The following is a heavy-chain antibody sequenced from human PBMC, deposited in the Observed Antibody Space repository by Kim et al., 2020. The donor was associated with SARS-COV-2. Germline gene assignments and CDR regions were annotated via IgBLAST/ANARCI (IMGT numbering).Heavy chain of an antibody. CDR1: GFTFSNYY. D-gene: IGHD3-3*01. J-gene: IGHJ5*02. CDR3: ARDGYGFWTPYCHNWFDP. V-gene: IGHV3-11*05. CDR2: ISNSSSYK. Sequence: GGSLRLSCAASGFTFSNYYMSWIRQAPGKGLEWVSYISNSSSYKNYADSVKGRFTISRDNAKNSLYLQMNSLRAEDTAVYYCARDGYGFWTPYCHNWFDPWGQGTLVTVSS.